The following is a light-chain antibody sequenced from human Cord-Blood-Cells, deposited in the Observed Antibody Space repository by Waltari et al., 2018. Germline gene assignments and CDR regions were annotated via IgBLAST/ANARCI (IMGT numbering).Light chain of an antibody. Sequence: QSALTQPASVSGSPGQSITISCTGTSSDVGSYNLVSWYQQHPGKDPKLMIYEGSKRPSGVSNRFSGSKSGNTASLTISVLQAEDEADYYCCSYAGSSTFVVFGGGTKLTVL. V-gene: IGLV2-23*03. CDR1: SSDVGSYNL. CDR2: EGS. CDR3: CSYAGSSTFVV. J-gene: IGLJ2*01.